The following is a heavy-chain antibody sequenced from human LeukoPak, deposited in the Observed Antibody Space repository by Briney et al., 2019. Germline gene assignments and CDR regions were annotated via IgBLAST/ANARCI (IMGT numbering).Heavy chain of an antibody. V-gene: IGHV3-7*01. CDR3: AREDHSCGYFP. CDR2: IKQDGSEK. D-gene: IGHD3-22*01. CDR1: GFTSSSYL. Sequence: PGGSLRLSCAASGFTSSSYLMSWVRQAPEKGGGWVANIKQDGSEKYYVDSVKGRFTISRDNAKNSLYLQMNSLRAEDTAVYYCAREDHSCGYFPWGQGTLVTVSS. J-gene: IGHJ5*02.